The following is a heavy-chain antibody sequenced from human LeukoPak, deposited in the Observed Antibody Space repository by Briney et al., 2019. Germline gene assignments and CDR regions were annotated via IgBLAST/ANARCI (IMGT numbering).Heavy chain of an antibody. J-gene: IGHJ4*02. D-gene: IGHD3-10*01. V-gene: IGHV1-2*02. CDR2: INPNSGGT. CDR3: ARDSMVRGVIRDY. Sequence: GASVKVSSKASGYTFTGYYMHWVRQAPGQGLEWMGWINPNSGGTNYAQKFQGRVTMTRDTSISTAYMELSRLRSDDTAVYYCARDSMVRGVIRDYWGQGTLVTVSS. CDR1: GYTFTGYY.